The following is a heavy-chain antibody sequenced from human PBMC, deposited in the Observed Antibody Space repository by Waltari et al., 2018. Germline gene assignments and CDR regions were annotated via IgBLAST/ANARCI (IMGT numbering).Heavy chain of an antibody. CDR2: ISLTGSTT. CDR1: GSTFSSGE. J-gene: IGHJ4*02. D-gene: IGHD3-16*01. V-gene: IGHV3-48*03. Sequence: EVQLEESGGGLVQPGGSLRLSCAASGSTFSSGEVNWVCQAPGKGLEWVSYISLTGSTTYYADSVKGRFSISRDNAKNSLYLQMNSLRAEDTAVYYCARVGNDYGALDYWGQGTLVTVSS. CDR3: ARVGNDYGALDY.